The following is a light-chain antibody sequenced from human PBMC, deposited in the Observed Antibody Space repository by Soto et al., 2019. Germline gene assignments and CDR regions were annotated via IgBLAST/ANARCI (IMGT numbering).Light chain of an antibody. CDR1: SGDVGGYNY. CDR3: SSYTSDTTVL. Sequence: QSALTQPASVSGSPGQSITISCTGTSGDVGGYNYVSWYQQHPGKVPKLIIYEVSKRPSGVSNRFSGSKSGNTASLTISGLQGEDESHYYCSSYTSDTTVLFGGGTKL. CDR2: EVS. V-gene: IGLV2-14*01. J-gene: IGLJ2*01.